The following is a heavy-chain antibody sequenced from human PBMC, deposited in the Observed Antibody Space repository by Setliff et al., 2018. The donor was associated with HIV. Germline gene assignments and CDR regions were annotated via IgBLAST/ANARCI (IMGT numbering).Heavy chain of an antibody. V-gene: IGHV1-24*01. D-gene: IGHD3-3*01. CDR3: ATARFLESYPINAFDI. J-gene: IGHJ3*02. CDR1: GYTLTELS. CDR2: FDPEGGET. Sequence: ASVKVSCKVSGYTLTELSMHWVRQAPGKGLEWMGGFDPEGGETIYAQKFQGRVTMTEDTSTDTAYMELSSLRSEDTAVYYCATARFLESYPINAFDIWGQGTMVTVTS.